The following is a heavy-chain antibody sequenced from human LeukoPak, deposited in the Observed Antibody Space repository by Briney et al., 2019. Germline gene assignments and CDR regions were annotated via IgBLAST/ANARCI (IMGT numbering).Heavy chain of an antibody. V-gene: IGHV4-34*01. J-gene: IGHJ4*02. CDR3: ARDTYCGGDCSAPFDY. Sequence: SETLSLTCAVYGGSFSGYYWSWIRHPPGKGLEWIGEINHSGSTNYNPSLKSRVTISVDTSKNQFSLKLSSVTAADTAVYYCARDTYCGGDCSAPFDYWGQGTLVTVSS. D-gene: IGHD2-21*02. CDR2: INHSGST. CDR1: GGSFSGYY.